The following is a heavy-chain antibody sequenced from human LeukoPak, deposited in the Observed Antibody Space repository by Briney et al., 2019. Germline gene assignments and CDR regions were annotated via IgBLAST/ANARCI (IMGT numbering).Heavy chain of an antibody. CDR3: ARGWWIQLGKVYFDY. Sequence: YPSETLSLTCTVSGGSISSYYWSWIRQPPGKGLEWIGYIYYSGSTNYNPSLKSRVTISVDTSKNQFSLKLSSVTAADTAVYYCARGWWIQLGKVYFDYWGQGTLVTVSS. V-gene: IGHV4-59*12. CDR2: IYYSGST. CDR1: GGSISSYY. J-gene: IGHJ4*02. D-gene: IGHD5-18*01.